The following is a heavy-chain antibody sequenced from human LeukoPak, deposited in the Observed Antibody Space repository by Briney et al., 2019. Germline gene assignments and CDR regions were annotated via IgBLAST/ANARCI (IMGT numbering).Heavy chain of an antibody. J-gene: IGHJ4*02. V-gene: IGHV1-46*01. D-gene: IGHD2-8*01. CDR2: INPSGGST. Sequence: ASVKVSCKASGYTFTSYYMHWVRQAPGQGLEWMGIINPSGGSTNYAQKLQGRVTMTTDTSTSTAYMELRSLRSDDTAVYYCARIMRGRWDFDYWGQGTLVTVSS. CDR3: ARIMRGRWDFDY. CDR1: GYTFTSYY.